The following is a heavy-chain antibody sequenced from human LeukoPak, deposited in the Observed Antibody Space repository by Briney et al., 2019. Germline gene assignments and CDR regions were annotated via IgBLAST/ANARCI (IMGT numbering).Heavy chain of an antibody. CDR3: ARDPYVDIVATGEDY. Sequence: GGSLRLSCAASGFTFSSYSMNWVRQAPGKGLEWVSSISSSSSYIYYADSVKGRFTISRDNAKNSLYLQMNSLSAEDTAVYYCARDPYVDIVATGEDYWGQGTLVTVSS. CDR2: ISSSSSYI. CDR1: GFTFSSYS. V-gene: IGHV3-21*01. D-gene: IGHD5-12*01. J-gene: IGHJ4*02.